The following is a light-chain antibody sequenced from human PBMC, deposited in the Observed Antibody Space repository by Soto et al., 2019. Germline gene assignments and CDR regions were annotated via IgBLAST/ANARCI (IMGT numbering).Light chain of an antibody. J-gene: IGKJ5*01. Sequence: ETVLTQSPGTLSLSPGERATLSCRASQSVSGSYLAWYQQKPGQAPRLLIYDASRRATGIPARISGSGSGTDFTLTISRLEPEDFAVYYCQQYDSSPRTFGQGTRLEIK. V-gene: IGKV3-20*01. CDR1: QSVSGSY. CDR3: QQYDSSPRT. CDR2: DAS.